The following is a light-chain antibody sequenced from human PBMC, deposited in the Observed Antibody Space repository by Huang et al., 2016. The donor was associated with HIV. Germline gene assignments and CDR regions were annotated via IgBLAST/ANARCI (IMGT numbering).Light chain of an antibody. CDR2: EVS. J-gene: IGKJ1*01. V-gene: IGKV2-29*02. CDR3: MQGKHFPRT. CDR1: QSLLHSDGKTY. Sequence: DIVMIQTLFSLSVTPGQPASISCKSSQSLLHSDGKTYLYWYLQKPGLSPPLLIYEVSSRVSGVPDRFSGSGSGTDFTLKISRVEAEDVGVYYCMQGKHFPRTFGQGTKVEIK.